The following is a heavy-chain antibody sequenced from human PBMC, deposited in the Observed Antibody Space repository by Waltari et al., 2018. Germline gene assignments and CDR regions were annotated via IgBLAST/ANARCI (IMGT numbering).Heavy chain of an antibody. V-gene: IGHV3-7*01. D-gene: IGHD3-10*01. J-gene: IGHJ4*02. CDR1: GLTFSTFW. CDR2: IKEDGGEK. CDR3: ARDRGYFDY. Sequence: EVQLVESGGGLVQPEGSLRLSCAASGLTFSTFWMRWVRQAPGKGLEWVASIKEDGGEKYYVDSLKGRIIISRDNAKNSLYLQMNSLRVEDTAVYYCARDRGYFDYWGLGTLVTVSS.